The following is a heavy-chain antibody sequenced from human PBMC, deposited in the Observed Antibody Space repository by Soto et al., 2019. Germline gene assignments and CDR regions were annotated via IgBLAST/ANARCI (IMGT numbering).Heavy chain of an antibody. Sequence: ASVKVSCKASVYTFSTHAIHWVRQAPGQSLEWMGWINGGTGQTKHSHRFQDRVSITRDTSASTAYMELSSLRSEDTAVYYCARGKGMEENYYYYGLDIWGQGTTVTVSS. CDR1: VYTFSTHA. V-gene: IGHV1-3*01. CDR2: INGGTGQT. J-gene: IGHJ6*02. D-gene: IGHD1-1*01. CDR3: ARGKGMEENYYYYGLDI.